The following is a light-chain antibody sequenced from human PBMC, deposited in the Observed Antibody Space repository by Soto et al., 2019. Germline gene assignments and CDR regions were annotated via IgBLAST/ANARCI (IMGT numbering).Light chain of an antibody. CDR1: SSDVGGYNY. Sequence: QSVLTQPASVSGSPGQSITISCTGTSSDVGGYNYVSWYQQHPGEAPKLLIYDVSNRPSGVSNRFSGSKSGNTASLTISGPQAEDEVDYYCSSYRSSSTVYVFGTGTKVTVL. J-gene: IGLJ1*01. CDR2: DVS. V-gene: IGLV2-14*01. CDR3: SSYRSSSTVYV.